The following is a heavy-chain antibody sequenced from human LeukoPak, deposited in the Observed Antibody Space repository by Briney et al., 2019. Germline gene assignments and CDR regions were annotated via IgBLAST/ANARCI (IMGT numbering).Heavy chain of an antibody. J-gene: IGHJ6*02. D-gene: IGHD4-17*01. CDR1: GGSFSGYY. CDR3: ARGARGDYFYYYYGMDV. Sequence: SETLSLTCAVYGGSFSGYYWSWIRQPPGKGLEWIGEINHSGSTNYNPSLKSRVTISVGTSKNQFSLKLSSVTAADTAVYYCARGARGDYFYYYYGMDVWGQGTTVTVSS. CDR2: INHSGST. V-gene: IGHV4-34*01.